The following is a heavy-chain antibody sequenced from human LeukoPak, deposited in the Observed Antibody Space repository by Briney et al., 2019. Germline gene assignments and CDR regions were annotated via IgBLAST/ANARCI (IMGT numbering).Heavy chain of an antibody. CDR3: AREGHSDGGSGSYYHY. D-gene: IGHD3-10*01. J-gene: IGHJ4*02. CDR2: IYYSGST. V-gene: IGHV4-59*12. Sequence: SETLSLTCTVSGDSISSYYWTWIRQPPGKGLERIGYIYYSGSTYYNPSLKSRVTISVDTSKNQFSLKLSSVTAADTAVYYCAREGHSDGGSGSYYHYWGQGTLVTVSS. CDR1: GDSISSYY.